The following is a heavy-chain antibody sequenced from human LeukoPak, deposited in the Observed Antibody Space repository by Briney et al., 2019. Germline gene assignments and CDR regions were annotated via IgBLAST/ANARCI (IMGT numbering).Heavy chain of an antibody. V-gene: IGHV4-4*07. J-gene: IGHJ4*02. CDR1: GASFNYYY. CDR3: ARDHCDDAACYPFDR. Sequence: SETLSLTCNVSGASFNYYYWSWIRQPAGKGLEWIGRVYLGGRPNYKKYLKSRVMMSLDKANNQFSLRLSSVTAADTATYYCARDHCDDAACYPFDRWGQGTLVTVSS. CDR2: VYLGGRP. D-gene: IGHD2-21*01.